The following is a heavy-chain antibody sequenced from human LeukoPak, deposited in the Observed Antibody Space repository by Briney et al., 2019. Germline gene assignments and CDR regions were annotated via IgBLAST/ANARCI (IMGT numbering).Heavy chain of an antibody. D-gene: IGHD2-21*02. Sequence: SGGSLRLSCAASGFTFSSYGMHWVRQAPGKGLEWVAVISYDGSNKYYADSVKGRFTISRDNSKNTLYLQMNSLGAEDTAVYYCAKSVTAIDYWGQGTLVTVSS. V-gene: IGHV3-30*18. CDR2: ISYDGSNK. CDR1: GFTFSSYG. CDR3: AKSVTAIDY. J-gene: IGHJ4*02.